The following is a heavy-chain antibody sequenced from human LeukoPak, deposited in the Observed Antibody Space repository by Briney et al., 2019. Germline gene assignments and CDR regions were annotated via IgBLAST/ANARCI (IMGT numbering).Heavy chain of an antibody. D-gene: IGHD6-13*01. V-gene: IGHV3-23*01. CDR1: GFTFSSYA. J-gene: IGHJ4*02. CDR2: ISGSGGST. Sequence: HPGGSLRLSCAASGFTFSSYAMSWVRQAPGKGLEWVSAISGSGGSTYYADSVKGRLTISRDNSKNTLYLQMNSLRAEDTAVYYCAKVPMGIAARSNYWGQGTLVTVSS. CDR3: AKVPMGIAARSNY.